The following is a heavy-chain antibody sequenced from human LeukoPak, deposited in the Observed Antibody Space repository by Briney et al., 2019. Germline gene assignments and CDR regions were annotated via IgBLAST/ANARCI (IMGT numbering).Heavy chain of an antibody. CDR1: GFTVSSNY. D-gene: IGHD6-13*01. Sequence: PGGSLRLSCAASGFTVSSNYMSWVRQAPGKGLEWVSAISGSGGSTYYADSVKGRFTISRDNAKNSLYLQMNSLRAEDTAVYYCARAAGTVNFDLWGRGTLVTVSS. J-gene: IGHJ2*01. CDR2: ISGSGGST. CDR3: ARAAGTVNFDL. V-gene: IGHV3-11*01.